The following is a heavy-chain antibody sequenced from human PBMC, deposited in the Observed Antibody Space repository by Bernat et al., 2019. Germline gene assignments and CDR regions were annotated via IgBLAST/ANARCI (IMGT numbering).Heavy chain of an antibody. J-gene: IGHJ4*02. D-gene: IGHD4-11*01. Sequence: EVQLLESGGGLVQPGGSLRLSCAASGFTFSSYAMSWVRQAPGKGLEWVSAISTSGANTYYADSVKGRFTISRDNSKNTLYLQMNSLRAEDTALYYCAKRLTKIDYWGQGTLVTVSS. CDR2: ISTSGANT. CDR1: GFTFSSYA. CDR3: AKRLTKIDY. V-gene: IGHV3-23*01.